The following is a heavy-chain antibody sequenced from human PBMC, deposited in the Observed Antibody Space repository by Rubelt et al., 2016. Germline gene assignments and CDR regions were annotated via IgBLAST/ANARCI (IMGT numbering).Heavy chain of an antibody. J-gene: IGHJ5*02. CDR3: ARRRTVPQNGFDP. Sequence: QVQLQQWGAGLLKPSETLSLTCAVYGGSFSGYYWSWIRQPPGKGLEWIGEINHSGSTNYNPSLKSRVTISGDTTTNRVSRKLKSVTAADTAVYYCARRRTVPQNGFDPWGQGTLVTVSS. CDR2: INHSGST. D-gene: IGHD4-17*01. V-gene: IGHV4-34*01. CDR1: GGSFSGYY.